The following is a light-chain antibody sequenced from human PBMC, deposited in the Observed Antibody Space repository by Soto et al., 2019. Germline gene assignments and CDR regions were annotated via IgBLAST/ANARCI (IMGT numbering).Light chain of an antibody. CDR1: SSNIGAGYD. Sequence: QSVLTQPPSVSGAPGQRVTISCTGSSSNIGAGYDVHWYQQLPGTAPKLLIYVNSNRPSGVPDRFSGSKSGTSASLAITGLQAEDEADYYCQSYDSSLSAVVFGGGIKLTDL. J-gene: IGLJ2*01. CDR2: VNS. V-gene: IGLV1-40*01. CDR3: QSYDSSLSAVV.